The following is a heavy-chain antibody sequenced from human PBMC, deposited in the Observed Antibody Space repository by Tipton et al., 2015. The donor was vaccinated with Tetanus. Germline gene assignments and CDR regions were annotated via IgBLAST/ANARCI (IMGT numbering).Heavy chain of an antibody. CDR3: ARGNRGSSWYL. J-gene: IGHJ4*02. D-gene: IGHD6-13*01. V-gene: IGHV1-8*01. Sequence: QSGAEVKKPGASVKVSCKAYGYAFASYDLNWVRQASGQGLEWLGYMNPKTGPAGYAQKFQCRVTMTSDISSSTAYMELRNLRSDDTAVYYCARGNRGSSWYLWGQGTLLTVTS. CDR1: GYAFASYD. CDR2: MNPKTGPA.